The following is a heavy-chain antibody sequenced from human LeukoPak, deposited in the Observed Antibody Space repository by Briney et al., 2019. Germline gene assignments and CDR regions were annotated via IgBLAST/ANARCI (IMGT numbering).Heavy chain of an antibody. J-gene: IGHJ4*02. CDR2: IIPILGIA. Sequence: SVKVSCKASGATFSSYAISWVRQAPGQGLEWMGRIIPILGIANYAQKFQGRVTITADKSTSTAYMELSSLRSEDTAVYYCARDPRESISTMVRGVIDDYWGQGTLVTVSS. D-gene: IGHD3-10*01. CDR1: GATFSSYA. CDR3: ARDPRESISTMVRGVIDDY. V-gene: IGHV1-69*04.